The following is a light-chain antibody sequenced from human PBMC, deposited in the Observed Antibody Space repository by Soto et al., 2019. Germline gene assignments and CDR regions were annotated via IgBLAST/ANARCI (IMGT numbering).Light chain of an antibody. CDR2: DAS. CDR3: QQYQT. Sequence: DIQMTQSPSSLSASVGDRVTITCQASQDISNYLNWYQQKPGKAPKLLIYDASNLETGVPSRFSGSGSVTDFTFTISSLKPEDIATYYCQQYQTFGQGTKVEIK. J-gene: IGKJ1*01. CDR1: QDISNY. V-gene: IGKV1-33*01.